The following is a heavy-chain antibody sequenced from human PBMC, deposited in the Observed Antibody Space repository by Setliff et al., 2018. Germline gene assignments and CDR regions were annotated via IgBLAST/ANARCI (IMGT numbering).Heavy chain of an antibody. J-gene: IGHJ3*02. V-gene: IGHV1-18*04. CDR3: ARSSDSGYYHQRDAFDI. Sequence: GASVKVSCKASGYSFQRYGINWLRQAPGQGLEWLGWISSYNGNTKYAQTVQDRIRVTTDTSTSTSYMELRSPRSDDTAVYFCARSSDSGYYHQRDAFDIWGQGTRVTVSS. CDR1: GYSFQRYG. CDR2: ISSYNGNT. D-gene: IGHD3-22*01.